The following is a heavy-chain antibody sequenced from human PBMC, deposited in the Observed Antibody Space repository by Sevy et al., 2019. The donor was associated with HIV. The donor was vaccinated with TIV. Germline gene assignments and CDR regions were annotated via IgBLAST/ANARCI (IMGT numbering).Heavy chain of an antibody. D-gene: IGHD4-17*01. J-gene: IGHJ3*01. CDR3: GRRNTVETLGHAFDV. CDR1: GGSISSSSYY. CDR2: VYYTGST. V-gene: IGHV4-39*01. Sequence: SETLSLTCTVSGGSISSSSYYWAWIRQPPGKGLEWIGSVYYTGSTYYKPSLKSRVTISAERSKNQFSLTLSSVTAAVTAVYYCGRRNTVETLGHAFDVWGHGTMVTVSS.